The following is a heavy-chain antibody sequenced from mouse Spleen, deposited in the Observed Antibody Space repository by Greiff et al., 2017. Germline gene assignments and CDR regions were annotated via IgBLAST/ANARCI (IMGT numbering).Heavy chain of an antibody. CDR3: ARDYYGLDAMDY. CDR2: IDTSDSYT. Sequence: VQLQQSGAELVMPGASVKMSCKASGYTFTDYWMHWVKQRPGQGLEWIGAIDTSDSYTSYNQKFKGKATLTVDESSSTAYMQLSSLTSEDSAVYYCARDYYGLDAMDYWGQGTSVTVSS. CDR1: GYTFTDYW. D-gene: IGHD1-2*01. V-gene: IGHV1-69*01. J-gene: IGHJ4*01.